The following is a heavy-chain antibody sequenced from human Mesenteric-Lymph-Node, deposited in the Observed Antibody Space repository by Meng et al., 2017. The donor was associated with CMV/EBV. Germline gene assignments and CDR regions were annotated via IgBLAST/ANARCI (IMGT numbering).Heavy chain of an antibody. CDR2: INPTGGST. V-gene: IGHV1-46*01. CDR3: ARGETSGYGIFEY. CDR1: GFNFSSYY. J-gene: IGHJ4*02. D-gene: IGHD5-12*01. Sequence: CTASGFNFSSYYMHWVRQAPGQGLEWMGIINPTGGSTSYAQNFQARVTMTRDRSTSTVYMELSSLGSDDTAVYYCARGETSGYGIFEYWGQGTLVTVSS.